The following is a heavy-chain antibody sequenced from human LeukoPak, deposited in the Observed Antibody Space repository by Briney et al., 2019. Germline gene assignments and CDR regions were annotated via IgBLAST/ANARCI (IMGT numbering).Heavy chain of an antibody. CDR1: GFSFSGYG. J-gene: IGHJ4*02. D-gene: IGHD4-17*01. V-gene: IGHV3-30*02. CDR2: IRYDGSTK. CDR3: AALHTGTFVDY. Sequence: GGSLRLSCAASGFSFSGYGMHWVRQVPGKGLEWVAFIRYDGSTKFYTDSVKGRFASSRDNSKNTLSLQMNSLRTEDTAVYYCAALHTGTFVDYWGQGTLVTVSS.